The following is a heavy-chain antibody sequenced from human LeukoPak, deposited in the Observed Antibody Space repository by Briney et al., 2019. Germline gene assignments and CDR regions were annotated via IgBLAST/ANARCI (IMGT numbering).Heavy chain of an antibody. CDR2: MYYSGST. D-gene: IGHD6-19*01. Sequence: SETLSLTCTVSGGSISSYYWSWIRQPPRKGLEWIGYMYYSGSTNYNPSLKSRVTISVDTSKNQFSLKLSSVTAADTAVYYCARRIAVAGTRPYYYYYGMDVWGQGTTVTVSS. V-gene: IGHV4-59*08. J-gene: IGHJ6*02. CDR1: GGSISSYY. CDR3: ARRIAVAGTRPYYYYYGMDV.